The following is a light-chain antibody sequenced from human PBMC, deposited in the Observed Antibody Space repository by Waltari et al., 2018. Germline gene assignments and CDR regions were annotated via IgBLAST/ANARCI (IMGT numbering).Light chain of an antibody. J-gene: IGKJ1*01. CDR1: QGISSW. V-gene: IGKV1-12*01. Sequence: DIQMTQSPSSVSASVGDRVTITCRASQGISSWLAWYQQKPGKAPNLLSYSASTLQSGVPSRFSGTGSGTDFTLTISSLQPEDFATYFCQQGNSFPWTFGQGTKVEIK. CDR3: QQGNSFPWT. CDR2: SAS.